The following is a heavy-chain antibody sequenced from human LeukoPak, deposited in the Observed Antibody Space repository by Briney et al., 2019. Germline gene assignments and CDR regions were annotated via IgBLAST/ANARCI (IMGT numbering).Heavy chain of an antibody. CDR2: ISWNSGSI. Sequence: GRSLRLSCAASGFTFDDYAMHWVRQSPGKGLEWVSGISWNSGSIGYADSVKGRFTISRGNAKNSLYLQMNSLRAEDMAFYYCAKDRIRYCSSTSCNDAFDIWGQGTMVTVSS. CDR3: AKDRIRYCSSTSCNDAFDI. D-gene: IGHD2-2*01. J-gene: IGHJ3*02. V-gene: IGHV3-9*03. CDR1: GFTFDDYA.